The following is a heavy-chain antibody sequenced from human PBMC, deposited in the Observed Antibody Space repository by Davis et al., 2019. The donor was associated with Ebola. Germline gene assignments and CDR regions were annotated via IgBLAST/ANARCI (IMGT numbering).Heavy chain of an antibody. V-gene: IGHV1-69*04. D-gene: IGHD1-26*01. Sequence: AASVTVSCKASGGTFSTYDINWVRQAPGQGLEWMGRIIPMVGTATYAQKFQGRVTITADKSTSTAYMEMSGLRSEDTAVYYCARDLGRYDDHWGQGTLVTVSS. CDR3: ARDLGRYDDH. CDR1: GGTFSTYD. CDR2: IIPMVGTA. J-gene: IGHJ4*02.